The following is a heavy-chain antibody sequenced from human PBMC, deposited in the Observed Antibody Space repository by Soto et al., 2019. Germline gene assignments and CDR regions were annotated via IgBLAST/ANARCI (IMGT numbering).Heavy chain of an antibody. D-gene: IGHD5-12*01. J-gene: IGHJ4*02. CDR1: GGTFSSYT. Sequence: QVQLVQSGAEVKKPGSSVKVSCKASGGTFSSYTISWVRQAPGQGLEWMVRIIPILGIANYAQKFQGRVTITADKSTSTAYMELSSLRSEDTAVYYCARNGGGYSGYVACWGQGTLVTVSS. V-gene: IGHV1-69*02. CDR2: IIPILGIA. CDR3: ARNGGGYSGYVAC.